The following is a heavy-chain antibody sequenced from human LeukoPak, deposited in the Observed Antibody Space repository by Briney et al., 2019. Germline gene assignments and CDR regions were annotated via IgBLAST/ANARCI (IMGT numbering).Heavy chain of an antibody. D-gene: IGHD1-1*01. Sequence: PGGSLRLSCAASGFAFRNYGVHWVRQAPGKGLEWVTFIRDDGSIKSYADSVKGRFTISRDNSKNTMYLQMDSLRAEDTAIYYCAKDLGTRSLHDALDIGGQGTMVTVSS. V-gene: IGHV3-30*02. CDR1: GFAFRNYG. J-gene: IGHJ3*02. CDR3: AKDLGTRSLHDALDI. CDR2: IRDDGSIK.